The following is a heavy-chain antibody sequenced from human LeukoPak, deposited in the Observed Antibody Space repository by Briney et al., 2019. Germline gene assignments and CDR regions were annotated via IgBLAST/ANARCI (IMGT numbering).Heavy chain of an antibody. Sequence: SETLSLTCNVSGGSISSFYWSWIRQPPGEGLEWIGYIYYSGSTNYNPSLKSRVTISVDTSNNQFSLILNSLTAADTDVYCCARHSSAWYGRLFDSWGQGTLVTVSS. V-gene: IGHV4-59*08. J-gene: IGHJ4*02. CDR2: IYYSGST. CDR1: GGSISSFY. D-gene: IGHD6-19*01. CDR3: ARHSSAWYGRLFDS.